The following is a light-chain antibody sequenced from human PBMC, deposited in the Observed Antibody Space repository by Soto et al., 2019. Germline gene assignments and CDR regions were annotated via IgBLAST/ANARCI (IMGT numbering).Light chain of an antibody. V-gene: IGLV1-51*01. CDR1: SSNIGSNH. CDR2: DNN. J-gene: IGLJ2*01. CDR3: VTWDNSLSAVPVL. Sequence: QSVLTQPPSVSAAPGQKVTISCSGSSSNIGSNHVSWYQQLPGTAPKLLIYDNNKRPSEIPDRFSGSKSGTSATLGITGLQTGDEADYYCVTWDNSLSAVPVLFGGGTKLTVL.